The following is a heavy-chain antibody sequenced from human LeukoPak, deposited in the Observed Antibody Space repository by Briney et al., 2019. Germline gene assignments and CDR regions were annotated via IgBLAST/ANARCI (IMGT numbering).Heavy chain of an antibody. J-gene: IGHJ3*02. Sequence: PGGSLRLSCAASGFTFSSYAMSWVRQAPGKGLEWVSAISGSGGSTYYADSVKGRFTISRDNSKNTLYLQMNSLRAEDTAVYYCANVVRGVYCSSTSCRDAFDIWGQGTMVTVSS. CDR3: ANVVRGVYCSSTSCRDAFDI. D-gene: IGHD2-2*01. CDR1: GFTFSSYA. V-gene: IGHV3-23*01. CDR2: ISGSGGST.